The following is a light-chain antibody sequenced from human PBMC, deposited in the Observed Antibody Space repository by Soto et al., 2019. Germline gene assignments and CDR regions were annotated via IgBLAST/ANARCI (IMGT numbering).Light chain of an antibody. CDR1: QSVSSSY. V-gene: IGKV3-20*01. Sequence: EIVLTQSPGTLSLSPGERATLSCRASQSVSSSYLAWYQQKPGQAPRLLIFGASSRATGIPDRFSGSGSGTDFTLTISRLGSEDFAVYYCQQYGSSPSWTFGQGTKV. CDR3: QQYGSSPSWT. J-gene: IGKJ1*01. CDR2: GAS.